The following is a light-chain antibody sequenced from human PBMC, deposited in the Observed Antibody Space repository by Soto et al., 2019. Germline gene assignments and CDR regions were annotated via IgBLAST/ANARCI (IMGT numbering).Light chain of an antibody. CDR2: AAS. CDR1: QGIGNA. V-gene: IGKV1-13*02. J-gene: IGKJ4*01. CDR3: QQFKIYPLT. Sequence: AIQMTQSPSSLSASVGDRVTISCRASQGIGNALGWYQQKPGKAPKLLIYAASTLQSGVPSRFSGSGSGTDFTLTISSLQPEDFATYYCQQFKIYPLTFGGGTKVEIK.